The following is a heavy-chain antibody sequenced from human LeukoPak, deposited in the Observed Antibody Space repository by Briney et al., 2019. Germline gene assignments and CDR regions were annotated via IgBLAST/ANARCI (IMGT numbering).Heavy chain of an antibody. D-gene: IGHD1-26*01. CDR3: AKGGAQV. V-gene: IGHV3-23*01. CDR2: ISSSGGST. Sequence: GGSLRLSCAASGFTFSSDAMRWVRQAPGKGLEWVSAISSSGGSTYYADSVRGRFNISRDSSKNTLYLQMNSLRVEDTAVYYCAKGGAQVGGQGTLVTVSS. CDR1: GFTFSSDA. J-gene: IGHJ4*02.